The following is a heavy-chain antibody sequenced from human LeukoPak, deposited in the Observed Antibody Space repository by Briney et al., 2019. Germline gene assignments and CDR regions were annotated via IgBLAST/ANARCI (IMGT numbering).Heavy chain of an antibody. CDR2: IYYSGST. J-gene: IGHJ4*02. CDR3: ARDPNGDYSFDY. V-gene: IGHV4-39*07. CDR1: GGSISSSSYY. D-gene: IGHD4-17*01. Sequence: SETLSLTCTVSGGSISSSSYYWGWIRQPPGKGLEWIGSIYYSGSTYYNPSLKSRVTISVDTSKNQFSLKLSSVTAADTAVYYCARDPNGDYSFDYWGQGTLVTVSS.